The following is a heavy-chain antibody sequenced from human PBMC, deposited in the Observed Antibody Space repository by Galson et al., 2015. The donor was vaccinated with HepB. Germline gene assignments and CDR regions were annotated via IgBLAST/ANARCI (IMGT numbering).Heavy chain of an antibody. J-gene: IGHJ3*02. CDR3: ARSLHRGASAYCTGGSCYGGAFDT. Sequence: LSLTCTVFAGSITTNYWSWIRQSPGKGLEWIGYIYYSRSTKYNPSLKSRVTISVDTSKNQFSLNLNSVTDTDTAMYYCARSLHRGASAYCTGGSCYGGAFDTWGRGTMVTVSS. CDR2: IYYSRST. V-gene: IGHV4-59*01. D-gene: IGHD2-15*01. CDR1: AGSITTNY.